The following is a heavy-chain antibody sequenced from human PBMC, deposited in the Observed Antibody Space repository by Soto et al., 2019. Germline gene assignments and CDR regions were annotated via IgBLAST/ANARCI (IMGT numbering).Heavy chain of an antibody. CDR3: ARDVSAVPFDY. J-gene: IGHJ4*02. Sequence: QVQLVESGGGVVQPGRSLRLSCAASGFTFSSYAMHWVRQAPGKGLEWVAVISYDGSNKNYADSVKGRFTISRDNSKNTLYLQMNSLRAEDTAVYYCARDVSAVPFDYWGQGTLVTVSS. CDR2: ISYDGSNK. D-gene: IGHD3-10*02. V-gene: IGHV3-30-3*01. CDR1: GFTFSSYA.